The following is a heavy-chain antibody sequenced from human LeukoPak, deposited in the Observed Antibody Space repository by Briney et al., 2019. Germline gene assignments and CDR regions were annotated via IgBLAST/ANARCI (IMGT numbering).Heavy chain of an antibody. CDR3: ARDRGSGIDY. D-gene: IGHD3-10*01. Sequence: GGSLRLSCAASGFTFSSYCMHWVRQAPGKGLEWVAFIRYDGSNKYYADSVKGRFTISRDNFKNTLYLQMNSLRAEDTAVYYCARDRGSGIDYWGQGTLVTVSS. CDR2: IRYDGSNK. V-gene: IGHV3-30*02. CDR1: GFTFSSYC. J-gene: IGHJ4*02.